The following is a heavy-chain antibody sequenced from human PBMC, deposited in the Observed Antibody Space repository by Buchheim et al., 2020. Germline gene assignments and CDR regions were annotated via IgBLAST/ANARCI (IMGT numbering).Heavy chain of an antibody. CDR2: INHSGST. D-gene: IGHD2-21*02. CDR3: ARNTSYCGDDCYSYYFDY. V-gene: IGHV4-34*10. CDR1: GGSFSGYY. J-gene: IGHJ4*02. Sequence: QLHLQESGPGVVKPSETLSLTCAVYGGSFSGYYWSWIRQSPGKGLEWIGEINHSGSTNYNPSLKSRVTMSVDTSKNQFSLRLTSVTAADTAVYYCARNTSYCGDDCYSYYFDYWGQGTL.